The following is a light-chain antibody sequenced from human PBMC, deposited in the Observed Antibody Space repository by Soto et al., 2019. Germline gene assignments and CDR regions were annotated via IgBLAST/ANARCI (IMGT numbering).Light chain of an antibody. J-gene: IGLJ1*01. CDR2: DVS. Sequence: QSVLTQPASMSGSPGQSITISCTGTSSDVRGYNYVSWYQQHPDKAPRLMIYDVSNRPSGVSDRFSGSKSGDTASLTISGLQAEDEADYYCTSFTSRHTYVFGAGTKGTVL. CDR3: TSFTSRHTYV. V-gene: IGLV2-14*03. CDR1: SSDVRGYNY.